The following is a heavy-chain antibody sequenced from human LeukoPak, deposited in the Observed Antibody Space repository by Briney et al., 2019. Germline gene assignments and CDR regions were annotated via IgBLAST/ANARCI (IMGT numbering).Heavy chain of an antibody. CDR1: GFTFSSYA. J-gene: IGHJ5*02. V-gene: IGHV3-30-3*01. D-gene: IGHD2-2*01. Sequence: AGGSLRLSCAASGFTFSSYAMHWVRQAPGKGLEWVAVISYDGSNKYYADSVKGRFTISRDNSKNTLYLQMNSLRAEDTAVYYCASTIGYCSSTSCYGPSRFDPWGQGTLVTVSS. CDR3: ASTIGYCSSTSCYGPSRFDP. CDR2: ISYDGSNK.